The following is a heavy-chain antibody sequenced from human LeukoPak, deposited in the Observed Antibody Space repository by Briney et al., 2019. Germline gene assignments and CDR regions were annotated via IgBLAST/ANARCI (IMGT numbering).Heavy chain of an antibody. Sequence: GGSLRLSCAASGFPFNAYWMTWVRQAPGKGLEWVANIRQNGDTKYYVDSVKGRFTISRDNAMNSLYLQMNSLRAEDTAIYYCARSLPYGTTWYGRSDFWGQGTLVTVSS. D-gene: IGHD6-13*01. J-gene: IGHJ4*02. CDR3: ARSLPYGTTWYGRSDF. CDR1: GFPFNAYW. CDR2: IRQNGDTK. V-gene: IGHV3-7*03.